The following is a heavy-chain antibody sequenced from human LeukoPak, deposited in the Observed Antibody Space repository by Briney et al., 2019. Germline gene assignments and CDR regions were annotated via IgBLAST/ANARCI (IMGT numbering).Heavy chain of an antibody. J-gene: IGHJ5*01. V-gene: IGHV3-23*01. Sequence: GGSLSLSCAASGFTFSNFGMSWVRQAPGKGLQWVSAIFGDGVTTFYADSVKGRFIISRDNSQNRLFLQVNSLRVEDTAVYYCAKGLGGLASAPDSWGQGTLVTVSS. CDR3: AKGLGGLASAPDS. CDR1: GFTFSNFG. CDR2: IFGDGVTT. D-gene: IGHD6-6*01.